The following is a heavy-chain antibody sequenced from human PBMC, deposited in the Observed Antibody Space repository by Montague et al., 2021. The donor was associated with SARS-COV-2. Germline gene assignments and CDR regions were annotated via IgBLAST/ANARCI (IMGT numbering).Heavy chain of an antibody. V-gene: IGHV4-34*01. CDR1: GGSFSGYY. CDR2: INHSGST. Sequence: SETLSLTCAVYGGSFSGYYWSWIRQPPGKGLEWIGEINHSGSTNYNPSLESRVTISVDTSKNQFSLKLSSVTAADTAVYYCARPFRMGMAGMPLLTWGQGTLVTVSS. D-gene: IGHD6-19*01. CDR3: ARPFRMGMAGMPLLT. J-gene: IGHJ5*02.